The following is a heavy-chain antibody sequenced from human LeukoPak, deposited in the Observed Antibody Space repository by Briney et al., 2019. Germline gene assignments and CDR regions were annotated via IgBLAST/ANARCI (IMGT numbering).Heavy chain of an antibody. V-gene: IGHV1-2*02. J-gene: IGHJ4*02. D-gene: IGHD6-13*01. Sequence: ASVKVSCKASGYRFTGYYMHWVRQAPGQGLEWMGWINPNIGDTNYAQKFQGRVTMTRDTSISTAYMELSRLRFDDTAVYYCARINSSRWYDFWGQGTLVTVSS. CDR1: GYRFTGYY. CDR2: INPNIGDT. CDR3: ARINSSRWYDF.